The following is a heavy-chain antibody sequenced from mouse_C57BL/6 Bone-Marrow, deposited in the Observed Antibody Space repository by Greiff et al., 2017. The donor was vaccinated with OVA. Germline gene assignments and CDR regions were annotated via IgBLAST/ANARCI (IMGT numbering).Heavy chain of an antibody. CDR1: GFSLTSYG. CDR3: ARKTTVVARGAMDY. J-gene: IGHJ4*01. CDR2: IWGGGRT. D-gene: IGHD1-1*01. Sequence: QVQLQQSGPGLVQPSQSLSITCTVSGFSLTSYGVHWVRQSPGTGLEWLGVIWGGGRTDYTAAVISRLSISKDKSKRQVFYKMNSLQADDTGIYYCARKTTVVARGAMDYWGQGTSVTVSS. V-gene: IGHV2-2*01.